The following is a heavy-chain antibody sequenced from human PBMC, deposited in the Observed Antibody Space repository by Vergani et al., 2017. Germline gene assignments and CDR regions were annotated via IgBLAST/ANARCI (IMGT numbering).Heavy chain of an antibody. D-gene: IGHD6-13*01. CDR3: AREPHSSSWHTAHSNWFDP. V-gene: IGHV4-30-4*08. CDR1: GGSISSGDYY. Sequence: QVQLQESGQGLVKPSQTLSLTCTVSGGSISSGDYYWSWIRQPPGKGLEWIGYIYYSGSTYYNPSLKSRVTISVDTSKNQFSLKLSSVTAADTAVYYCAREPHSSSWHTAHSNWFDPWGQGTLVTVSS. CDR2: IYYSGST. J-gene: IGHJ5*02.